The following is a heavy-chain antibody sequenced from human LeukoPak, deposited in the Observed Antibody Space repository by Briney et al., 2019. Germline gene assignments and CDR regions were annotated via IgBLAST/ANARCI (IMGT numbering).Heavy chain of an antibody. J-gene: IGHJ6*03. CDR1: GGSFSGYY. D-gene: IGHD3-9*01. CDR2: IYYSGST. CDR3: ARDGRDYDILTGYYKRVSYYYYYYMDV. Sequence: PSETLSLTCAVYGGSFSGYYWSWIRQPPGKGLEWIGSIYYSGSTYYNPSLKSRVTISVDTSKNQFSLKLSSVTAADTAVYYCARDGRDYDILTGYYKRVSYYYYYYMDVWGKGTTVTVSS. V-gene: IGHV4-34*01.